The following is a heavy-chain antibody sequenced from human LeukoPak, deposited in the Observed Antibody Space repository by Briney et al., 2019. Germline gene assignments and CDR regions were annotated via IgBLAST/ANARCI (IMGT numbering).Heavy chain of an antibody. D-gene: IGHD2-21*02. V-gene: IGHV1-69*04. CDR1: GGTFSSYA. Sequence: SVKVSCKASGGTFSSYAISWVRQAPGQGLEWMGRIIPILGIANYAQKFQGRVTITADKSTSTAYMELSSLRSEDTAVYYCAREVVVTYYFDYWGQGTLVAVSS. CDR3: AREVVVTYYFDY. J-gene: IGHJ4*02. CDR2: IIPILGIA.